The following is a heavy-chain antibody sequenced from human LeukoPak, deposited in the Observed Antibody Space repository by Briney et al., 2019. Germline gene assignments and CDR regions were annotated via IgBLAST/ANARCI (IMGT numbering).Heavy chain of an antibody. CDR1: GFTFDDYA. CDR3: SSPPHITAAAGGY. D-gene: IGHD6-13*01. Sequence: GRSLRLSCAASGFTFDDYAMHWVRQALGKGLEWVSGISWNSGSIGYADSVKGRFTISRDNAKSTLYLQMNSLRADDTAVYYCSSPPHITAAAGGYWGQGTLVTVSS. V-gene: IGHV3-9*01. J-gene: IGHJ4*02. CDR2: ISWNSGSI.